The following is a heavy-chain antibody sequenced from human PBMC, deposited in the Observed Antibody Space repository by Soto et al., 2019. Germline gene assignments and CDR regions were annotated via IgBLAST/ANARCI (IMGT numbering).Heavy chain of an antibody. J-gene: IGHJ4*02. CDR2: ISSSGNTI. CDR3: AKMSSENYYDPVFS. Sequence: QVQLVESGGGLVQTSGSLRIACVASGFTFSDYYMSWVHQAPGKGLEWVSYISSSGNTIYYPDPVKGRFTISRDNAKNSVYLQMNSLRAEDTALYFCAKMSSENYYDPVFSWGQGTLVTVSS. D-gene: IGHD3-22*01. V-gene: IGHV3-11*01. CDR1: GFTFSDYY.